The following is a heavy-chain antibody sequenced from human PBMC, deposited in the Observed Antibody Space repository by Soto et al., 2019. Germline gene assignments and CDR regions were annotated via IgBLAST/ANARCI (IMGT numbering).Heavy chain of an antibody. D-gene: IGHD3-10*01. CDR2: ISGSGGST. V-gene: IGHV3-23*01. CDR1: GFTFSSYV. Sequence: GGSLRLSCAASGFTFSSYVMSWVRQTPGKGLEWVSAISGSGGSTYYADSVKGRFTISRDNSKNTLYLQMNSLRAEDTAVDYCVCGSGSYYNVDYWGQGTLVTVSS. J-gene: IGHJ4*02. CDR3: VCGSGSYYNVDY.